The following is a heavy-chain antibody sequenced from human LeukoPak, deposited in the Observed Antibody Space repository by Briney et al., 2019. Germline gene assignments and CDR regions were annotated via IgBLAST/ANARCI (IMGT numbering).Heavy chain of an antibody. D-gene: IGHD2-15*01. V-gene: IGHV1-8*01. CDR1: GYTFTSYD. CDR3: ARGPRYCSGGSCYGGITPGNDY. J-gene: IGHJ4*02. Sequence: GAPVKVSCKASGYTFTSYDINWVRQATGQGLEWMGWMNPNSGNTGYAQKFQGRVTMTRNTSISTAYMELSSLRSEDTAVYYCARGPRYCSGGSCYGGITPGNDYWGQGTLVTVSS. CDR2: MNPNSGNT.